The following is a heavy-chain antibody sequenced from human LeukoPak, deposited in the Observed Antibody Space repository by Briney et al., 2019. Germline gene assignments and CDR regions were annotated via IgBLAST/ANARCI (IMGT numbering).Heavy chain of an antibody. CDR3: ARENPYSSSSGSFDY. D-gene: IGHD6-6*01. CDR1: GFTFSDYY. V-gene: IGHV3-11*04. J-gene: IGHJ4*02. CDR2: ISSSGSTI. Sequence: GGSLRLSCAASGFTFSDYYMSWIRQAPGKGLEWVSYISSSGSTIYYADSVKGRFTISRDNAKNSLYLQMNSLRAEDTAVYYCARENPYSSSSGSFDYWGLGTLVTVSS.